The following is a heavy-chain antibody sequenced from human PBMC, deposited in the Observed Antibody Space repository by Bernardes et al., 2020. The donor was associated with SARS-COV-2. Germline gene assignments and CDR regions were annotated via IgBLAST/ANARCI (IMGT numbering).Heavy chain of an antibody. Sequence: GGSLRLSCAASGFTFSSYGMHWVRQAPGKGLEWVAVIWYDGSNKYYADSVKGRFTISRDNAKNSLYLQMNSLRAEDTAVYYCAIDYCSSPSCYYYYYGMDGWGQGTTGTVSS. CDR3: AIDYCSSPSCYYYYYGMDG. CDR2: IWYDGSNK. V-gene: IGHV3-33*03. CDR1: GFTFSSYG. J-gene: IGHJ6*02. D-gene: IGHD2-2*01.